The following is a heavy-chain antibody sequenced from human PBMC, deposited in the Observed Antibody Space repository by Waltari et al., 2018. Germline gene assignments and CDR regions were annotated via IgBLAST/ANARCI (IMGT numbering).Heavy chain of an antibody. J-gene: IGHJ6*02. CDR2: IRRKVNSYAT. CDR1: GFTFSGSA. V-gene: IGHV3-73*02. D-gene: IGHD5-18*01. CDR3: TSAYSYAYDPYGMDV. Sequence: EVQLVESGGGLVQPGGSLKLSCAASGFTFSGSAMHWVRQASGKGWEWISRIRRKVNSYATTYAASVKGRFTISRDDSKNTAYLQMNSLKREDTAVYYCTSAYSYAYDPYGMDVWGRGTTVTVSS.